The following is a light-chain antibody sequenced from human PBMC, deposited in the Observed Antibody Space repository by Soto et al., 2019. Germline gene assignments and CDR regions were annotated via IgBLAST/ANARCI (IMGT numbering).Light chain of an antibody. J-gene: IGKJ5*01. Sequence: EIEMTQSPSTLSLSPGERVTLTCRASQTISSYLAWYQQKPGKAPTLLIYDASTWETGIPSRFSGNGSGTDFTLTISSLQPEDVAIYYCQQRSCVITFGQGTRLEIK. V-gene: IGKV3-11*01. CDR2: DAS. CDR1: QTISSY. CDR3: QQRSCVIT.